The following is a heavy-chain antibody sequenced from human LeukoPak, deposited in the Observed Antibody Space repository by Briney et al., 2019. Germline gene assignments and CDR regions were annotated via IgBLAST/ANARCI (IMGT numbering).Heavy chain of an antibody. V-gene: IGHV4-59*08. J-gene: IGHJ1*01. Sequence: PSETLSLTCTVSGGSISSYYWSWIRQPPGKGLEWIGYIYYSGSTNYNPSLKSRVTISVDTSKNQFSLKLSSVTAADTAVYYCALGTVTTYAEDFQHWGQGTLVTVSS. CDR2: IYYSGST. CDR1: GGSISSYY. D-gene: IGHD4-11*01. CDR3: ALGTVTTYAEDFQH.